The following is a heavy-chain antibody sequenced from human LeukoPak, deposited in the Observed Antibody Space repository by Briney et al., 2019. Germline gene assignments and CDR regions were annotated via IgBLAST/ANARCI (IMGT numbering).Heavy chain of an antibody. D-gene: IGHD3-10*01. Sequence: SVNVSCKASGGTFSSYAISWVRQAPGQGLEWMGGIIPIFGTANYAQKFQGRVTITADKSTSTLYMEMSSLRSEDTAVYYCARGRAYYYGSGSYSFDYWGQGTLVTVSS. CDR1: GGTFSSYA. J-gene: IGHJ4*02. V-gene: IGHV1-69*06. CDR2: IIPIFGTA. CDR3: ARGRAYYYGSGSYSFDY.